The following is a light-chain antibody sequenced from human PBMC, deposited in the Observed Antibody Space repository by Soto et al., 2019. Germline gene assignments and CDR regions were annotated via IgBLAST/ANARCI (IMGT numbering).Light chain of an antibody. V-gene: IGKV3-20*01. J-gene: IGKJ2*03. CDR3: QQYGNSPRYS. Sequence: EIVLTQSPGTLSLSLGERATLSCRASQSVSSNYLAWYQQKPGQAPRLLIYATSSRATGIPDRLSGSGSGTDFTLTISRLEPEDFAVYYCQQYGNSPRYSFGQGTKLEIK. CDR1: QSVSSNY. CDR2: ATS.